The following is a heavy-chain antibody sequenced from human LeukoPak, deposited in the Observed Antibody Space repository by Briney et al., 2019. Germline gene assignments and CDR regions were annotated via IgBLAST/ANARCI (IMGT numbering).Heavy chain of an antibody. D-gene: IGHD3-10*01. Sequence: GGSLRLSCAASGFTFSSYAMSWVRQAPGKGLEWVSAISGSGGSTYYADSVKGRFTISRDNSKNTLYLQMNSLRAEDTAVYYCARDRRYGSGNSYGMDVWGQGTTVTVSS. J-gene: IGHJ6*02. CDR3: ARDRRYGSGNSYGMDV. CDR1: GFTFSSYA. V-gene: IGHV3-23*01. CDR2: ISGSGGST.